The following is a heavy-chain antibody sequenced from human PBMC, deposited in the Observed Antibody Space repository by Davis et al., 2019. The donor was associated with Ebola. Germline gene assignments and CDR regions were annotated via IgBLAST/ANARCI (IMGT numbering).Heavy chain of an antibody. CDR2: LYYSGST. CDR3: ARETEYSGYGES. J-gene: IGHJ4*02. V-gene: IGHV4-39*07. Sequence: PSETLSLTCTVSGGSMTSGVSYWGWIRQPPGKGLEWIASLYYSGSTYYNPSLKSRATISVDPSKNQFSLNLNSMTAADTAVYYCARETEYSGYGESWGQGTLVTVSS. CDR1: GGSMTSGVSY. D-gene: IGHD5-12*01.